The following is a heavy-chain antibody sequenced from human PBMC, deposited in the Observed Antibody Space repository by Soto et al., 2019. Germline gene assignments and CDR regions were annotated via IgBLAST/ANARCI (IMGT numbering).Heavy chain of an antibody. Sequence: QVQLQESGPGLVKPSETLSLTCTVSGGSISSYYWSWIRQPPGKGLEWIGYIYYSGSTNYNPSLTRRVTISVDTSKNQFSLKLSSVTAADTAVYYCARVGGGVTRYFDLWGRGTLVTVSS. V-gene: IGHV4-59*01. CDR1: GGSISSYY. CDR3: ARVGGGVTRYFDL. CDR2: IYYSGST. J-gene: IGHJ2*01. D-gene: IGHD3-10*01.